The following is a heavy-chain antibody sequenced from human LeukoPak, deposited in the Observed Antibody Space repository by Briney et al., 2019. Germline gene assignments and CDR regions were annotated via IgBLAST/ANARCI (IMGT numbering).Heavy chain of an antibody. Sequence: SETLSLTCTVSGGSISSNYYYWGWIRQPPGKGLEWIGSTYHSGSTYYNPSLKSRVTVSLDTSKTQFSLKLSSVTAADTAVYYCARGRGYSYAFDPWGQGTLVTVSS. CDR3: ARGRGYSYAFDP. V-gene: IGHV4-39*07. D-gene: IGHD5-18*01. J-gene: IGHJ5*02. CDR1: GGSISSNYYY. CDR2: TYHSGST.